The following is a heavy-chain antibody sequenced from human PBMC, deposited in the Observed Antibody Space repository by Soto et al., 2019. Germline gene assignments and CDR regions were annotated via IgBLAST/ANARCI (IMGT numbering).Heavy chain of an antibody. D-gene: IGHD3-10*01. J-gene: IGHJ5*02. CDR3: ARGGSLNWFDP. Sequence: PGGSLRLSGEASVFTFSDGYKSWIRQAPGKGLEWLSYISSSSTIYYADSVKGRFTISRDNAKNSLYLQMNSLRAEDTAVYYCARGGSLNWFDPWGQGTLVTVSS. CDR1: VFTFSDGY. CDR2: ISSSSTI. V-gene: IGHV3-11*04.